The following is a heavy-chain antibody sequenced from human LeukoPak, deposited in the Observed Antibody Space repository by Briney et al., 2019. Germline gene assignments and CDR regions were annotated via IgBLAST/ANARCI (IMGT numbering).Heavy chain of an antibody. Sequence: GASVKVSCKASGGTFNSYAISWVRQAPGQGLEWIGGIISIFGTANYAQKFQGRVTITTDESTSAAYMELTSLRSEDTAVYFCARGVLAYFSDTSGYYFDHWGQGTLVTVSS. D-gene: IGHD3-22*01. CDR3: ARGVLAYFSDTSGYYFDH. J-gene: IGHJ4*02. CDR2: IISIFGTA. CDR1: GGTFNSYA. V-gene: IGHV1-69*05.